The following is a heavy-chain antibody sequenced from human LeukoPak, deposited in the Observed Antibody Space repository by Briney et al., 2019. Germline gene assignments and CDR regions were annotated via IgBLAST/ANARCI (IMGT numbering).Heavy chain of an antibody. V-gene: IGHV3-11*01. CDR2: ISSSGSTI. CDR3: ARAKTDRFGVVIKGYYYYGMDV. D-gene: IGHD3-3*01. J-gene: IGHJ6*02. CDR1: GFTFSDYY. Sequence: GGSLRLSCAASGFTFSDYYMSWIRQAPGKGLEWVSYISSSGSTIYYADSVKGRFTISRDNAKNSLYLQMNGLRAEDTAVYYCARAKTDRFGVVIKGYYYYGMDVWGQGTTVTVSS.